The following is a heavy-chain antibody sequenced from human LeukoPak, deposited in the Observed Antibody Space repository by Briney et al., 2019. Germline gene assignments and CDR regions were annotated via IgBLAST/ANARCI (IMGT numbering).Heavy chain of an antibody. V-gene: IGHV3-30*02. CDR3: AKVGLTYYYYMDV. CDR2: IRFDGSNK. Sequence: PGGSLRLSCAVSGFTFSNYGMHWVRQAPGKGLEWVAFIRFDGSNKYYADSVKGRFTISRDNSKNTLYLQMNSLRAEDTAVYFCAKVGLTYYYYMDVWGKGTTVTISS. J-gene: IGHJ6*03. CDR1: GFTFSNYG.